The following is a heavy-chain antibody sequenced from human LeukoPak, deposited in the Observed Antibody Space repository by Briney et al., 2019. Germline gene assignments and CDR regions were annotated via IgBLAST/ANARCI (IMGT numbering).Heavy chain of an antibody. Sequence: PSETLSLTCTVSGGSISSYYWSWIRQPPGKGLEWIGYIYYSGSTNYNPSLKSRVTISVETSKNEFSLKLRSVTAADTAVYYCARDLTALRGVYFDSWGQGTPVTVSS. V-gene: IGHV4-59*01. CDR1: GGSISSYY. CDR2: IYYSGST. D-gene: IGHD3-10*01. J-gene: IGHJ4*02. CDR3: ARDLTALRGVYFDS.